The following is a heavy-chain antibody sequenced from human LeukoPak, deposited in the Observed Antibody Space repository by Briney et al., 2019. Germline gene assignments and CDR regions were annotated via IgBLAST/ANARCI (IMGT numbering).Heavy chain of an antibody. CDR3: ARSVWELRGRNFDH. CDR2: IYTSGST. Sequence: PSQTLSLTCSVSGGSITSGSYYWSWIRQPAGKGLDWFGRIYTSGSTNYNPSLESRITISLDTSKNQFSLQLSSGTAADTAVYYCARSVWELRGRNFDHWGRGTLVTVSS. J-gene: IGHJ2*01. V-gene: IGHV4-61*02. CDR1: GGSITSGSYY. D-gene: IGHD1-26*01.